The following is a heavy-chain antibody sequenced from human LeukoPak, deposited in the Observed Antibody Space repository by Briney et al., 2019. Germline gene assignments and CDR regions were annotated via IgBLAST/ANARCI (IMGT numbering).Heavy chain of an antibody. J-gene: IGHJ4*02. V-gene: IGHV4-34*01. D-gene: IGHD2-15*01. Sequence: SETLSLTCAVYGGSFSGYYWSWIRQPPGKGLEWIGEINHSGSTNYNPSLKSRVTISVDTSKNQFSLKLSSVTAADTAVYYCARLPKDIVVVVAATHWGQGTLVTVSS. CDR2: INHSGST. CDR1: GGSFSGYY. CDR3: ARLPKDIVVVVAATH.